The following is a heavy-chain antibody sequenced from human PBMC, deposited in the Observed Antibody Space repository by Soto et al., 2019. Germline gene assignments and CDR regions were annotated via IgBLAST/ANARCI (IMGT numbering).Heavy chain of an antibody. V-gene: IGHV3-23*01. D-gene: IGHD6-19*01. J-gene: IGHJ1*01. CDR3: AKDLSHSSGDAEYFQH. CDR2: ISGSGGST. CDR1: GFTFSSYA. Sequence: EVQLLESGGGLVQPGGSLRLSCAASGFTFSSYAMSWVRQAPGKGLEWVSAISGSGGSTYYADSVKGRFTISRDNSKNTLYLQMNSLRAEDTAVYYCAKDLSHSSGDAEYFQHWGQGTLVTVSS.